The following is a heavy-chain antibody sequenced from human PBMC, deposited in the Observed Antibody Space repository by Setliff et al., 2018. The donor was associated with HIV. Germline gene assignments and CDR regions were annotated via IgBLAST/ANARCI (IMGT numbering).Heavy chain of an antibody. CDR1: GFNFKNAW. Sequence: GGSLRLSCAGSGFNFKNAWMSWVRQAPGKGLEWVGRIKSRVDGETTAYAAPLKGRFTISRDDSKNTLYLQMNSLRAEDTAVYYCARVGDSGSYSSKSRGDPVERNSDAFDIWGQGTMVTVSS. D-gene: IGHD1-26*01. CDR2: IKSRVDGETT. V-gene: IGHV3-15*01. J-gene: IGHJ3*02. CDR3: ARVGDSGSYSSKSRGDPVERNSDAFDI.